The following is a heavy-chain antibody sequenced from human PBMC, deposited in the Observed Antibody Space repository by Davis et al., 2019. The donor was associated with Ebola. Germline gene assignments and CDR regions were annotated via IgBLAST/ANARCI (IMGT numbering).Heavy chain of an antibody. CDR1: GGSLNSDSDF. J-gene: IGHJ6*02. CDR2: IYYSGST. CDR3: ARGHSYGSMIYGLDV. V-gene: IGHV4-39*01. D-gene: IGHD5-18*01. Sequence: MPSETLSLTCTVSGGSLNSDSDFWGWIRQPPGKGLEWIGTIYYSGSTYYNPSLKSRVTISVDTSKNQFSLKLSSVTAADTAVYYCARGHSYGSMIYGLDVWGQGTTVSVSS.